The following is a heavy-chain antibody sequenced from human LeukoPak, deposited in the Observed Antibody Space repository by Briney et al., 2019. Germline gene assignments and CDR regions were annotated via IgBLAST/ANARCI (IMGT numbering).Heavy chain of an antibody. CDR1: GFTFSSYA. V-gene: IGHV3-30*01. CDR2: ISYDGSNK. J-gene: IGHJ4*02. Sequence: GRSLRLSCAASGFTFSSYAMHWVRQAPGKGLEWVAVISYDGSNKYYADSVKGRFTISRDNSKNTLYLQMNSLRAEDTAVYYCAREDSGYYAPFDCWGQGTLVTVSS. D-gene: IGHD3-22*01. CDR3: AREDSGYYAPFDC.